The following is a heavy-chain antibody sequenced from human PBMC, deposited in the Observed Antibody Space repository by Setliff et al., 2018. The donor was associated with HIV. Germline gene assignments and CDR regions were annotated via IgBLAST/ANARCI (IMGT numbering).Heavy chain of an antibody. D-gene: IGHD2-21*02. Sequence: ASVKVSCKASGHTFTNVDIHWLRRATGQGLEWMGWISPNSGGTNYVQKFQGRVTMTRDTSISTAYMELSTLTSDDTAVYYCARGGGGYSGSRWFDYWGRGTLVTVSS. V-gene: IGHV1-2*02. CDR1: GHTFTNVD. CDR3: ARGGGGYSGSRWFDY. CDR2: ISPNSGGT. J-gene: IGHJ4*02.